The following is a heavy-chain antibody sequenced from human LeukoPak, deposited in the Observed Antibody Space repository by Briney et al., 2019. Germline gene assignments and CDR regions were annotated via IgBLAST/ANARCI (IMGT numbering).Heavy chain of an antibody. D-gene: IGHD3-22*01. V-gene: IGHV3-23*01. CDR3: AKDVPANYYDTTGYYFDS. J-gene: IGHJ4*02. CDR1: GFTFSSYA. Sequence: PGGSLRLSCAASGFTFSSYAMNWVRQAPGEGLEWVASVSAGGHYTFYSVSVKGRFSVSRDNSRNTLDLHMSSVRAEDTAIYFCAKDVPANYYDTTGYYFDSWGQGTLVTVSS. CDR2: VSAGGHYT.